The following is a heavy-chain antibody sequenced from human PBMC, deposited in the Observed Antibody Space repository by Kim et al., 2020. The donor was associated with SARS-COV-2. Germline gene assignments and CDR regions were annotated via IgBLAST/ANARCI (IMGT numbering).Heavy chain of an antibody. J-gene: IGHJ6*02. V-gene: IGHV1-69*13. D-gene: IGHD5-18*01. CDR1: GGTFSSYA. CDR3: ARNKEPRGYSYGYSQGYYYYYYGMDV. Sequence: SVKVSCKASGGTFSSYAISWVRQAPGQGLEWMGGIIPIFGTANYAQKFQGRVTITADESTSTAYMELSSLRSEDTAVYYCARNKEPRGYSYGYSQGYYYYYYGMDVWGQGTTVTVSS. CDR2: IIPIFGTA.